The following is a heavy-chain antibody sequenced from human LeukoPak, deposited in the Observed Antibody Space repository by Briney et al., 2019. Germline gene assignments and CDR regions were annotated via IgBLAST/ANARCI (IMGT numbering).Heavy chain of an antibody. D-gene: IGHD2/OR15-2a*01. J-gene: IGHJ4*02. CDR1: GGSISSSSYY. CDR2: INHSGST. Sequence: SETLSLTCTVSGGSISSSSYYWGWIRQPPGKGLEWIGEINHSGSTNYNPSLKSRVTISVDTSKNQFSLKLSSVTAADTAVYYCASYLGMGPFDYWGQGTLVTVSS. CDR3: ASYLGMGPFDY. V-gene: IGHV4-39*07.